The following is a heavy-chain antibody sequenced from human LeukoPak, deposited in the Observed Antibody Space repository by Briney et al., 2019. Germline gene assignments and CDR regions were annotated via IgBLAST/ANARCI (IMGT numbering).Heavy chain of an antibody. CDR2: IKEDGSEK. CDR3: AKDVVGQQWLENY. CDR1: GFTFSSYW. V-gene: IGHV3-7*01. Sequence: TGGSLRLSCAASGFTFSSYWMSWVRQAPAKGLEWVANIKEDGSEKYYVDSVKGRFTVSRDNAKNSLYLQMNSLRDEDTAVYYCAKDVVGQQWLENYWGQGTLVTVSS. D-gene: IGHD6-19*01. J-gene: IGHJ4*02.